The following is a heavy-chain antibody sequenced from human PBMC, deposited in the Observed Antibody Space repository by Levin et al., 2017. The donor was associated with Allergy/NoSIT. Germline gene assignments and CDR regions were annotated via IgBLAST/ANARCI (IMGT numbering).Heavy chain of an antibody. V-gene: IGHV4-61*02. Sequence: SETLSLTCKVSGGSISSGSYYWSWIRQPAAKGLEWIGRIHSSGSANYNPSLKSRVTISVDTSKNQFSLKLSSVTAADTAVYYYARAEVGSEHWGQGTLVTVSS. CDR3: ARAEVGSEH. CDR2: IHSSGSA. J-gene: IGHJ4*02. CDR1: GGSISSGSYY. D-gene: IGHD3-10*01.